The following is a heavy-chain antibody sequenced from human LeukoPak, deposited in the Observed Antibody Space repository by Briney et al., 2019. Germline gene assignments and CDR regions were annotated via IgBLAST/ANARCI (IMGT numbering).Heavy chain of an antibody. V-gene: IGHV1-18*01. CDR3: ARNDSSAYDY. CDR2: IRAYNGYA. Sequence: GASVKDSCQASGYTFISYRISWVRQARAQGLEWMGWIRAYNGYAKYAQNVQGRVTMTTDTSTSTAYMDLRSLRSDDTAVYYCARNDSSAYDYWGQGTLVTVSP. CDR1: GYTFISYR. J-gene: IGHJ4*02. D-gene: IGHD2-15*01.